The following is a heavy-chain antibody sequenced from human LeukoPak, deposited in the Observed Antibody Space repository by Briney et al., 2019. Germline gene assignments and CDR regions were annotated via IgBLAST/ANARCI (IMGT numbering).Heavy chain of an antibody. Sequence: KPGGSRRLSCAASGFTFSDYYMSWMRQAPGKGLEGVSYISGSGSTIYYADSVKGRFTISRDNAKNSLYLQMNSLRAEDTAVYYCARASTVWYYDSSGSEMDVWGKGTTVTVSS. D-gene: IGHD3-22*01. V-gene: IGHV3-11*04. CDR1: GFTFSDYY. CDR2: ISGSGSTI. CDR3: ARASTVWYYDSSGSEMDV. J-gene: IGHJ6*04.